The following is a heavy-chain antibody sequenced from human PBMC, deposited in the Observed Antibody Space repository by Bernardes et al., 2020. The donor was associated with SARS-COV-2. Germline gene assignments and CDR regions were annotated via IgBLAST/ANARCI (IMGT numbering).Heavy chain of an antibody. J-gene: IGHJ6*02. V-gene: IGHV3-7*01. CDR2: IKQDASEK. CDR1: GFTFSSYW. CDR3: ARDQIMDV. Sequence: GGSLRLSCAASGFTFSSYWMSWVRQAPGKGLEWVANIKQDASEKYFVDSVRGRFAISRDNGKNSLYLQMNSLRAEDTAVYYCARDQIMDVWGQGTTVTVSS.